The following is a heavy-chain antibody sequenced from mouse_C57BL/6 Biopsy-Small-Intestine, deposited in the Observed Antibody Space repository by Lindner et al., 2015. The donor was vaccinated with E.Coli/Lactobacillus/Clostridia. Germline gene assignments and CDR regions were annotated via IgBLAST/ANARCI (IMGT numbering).Heavy chain of an antibody. J-gene: IGHJ2*01. D-gene: IGHD2-4*01. CDR1: GYTFTNYW. CDR2: IYPGGGYT. V-gene: IGHV1-63*01. Sequence: VQLQESGAELVRPGTSVKMSCKASGYTFTNYWIGWAKQRPGHGLEWIGDIYPGGGYTNYNEKFKGKATLTAGKSSSTAYMQFSSLTSEDSAIYYCARSHYDYFDYWGQGTTLTVSS. CDR3: ARSHYDYFDY.